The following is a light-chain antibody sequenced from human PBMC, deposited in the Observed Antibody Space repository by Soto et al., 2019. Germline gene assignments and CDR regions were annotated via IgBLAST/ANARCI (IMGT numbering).Light chain of an antibody. CDR2: WAS. V-gene: IGKV4-1*01. CDR3: QQYYSTPWT. CDR1: QSVLYSSNNKNY. Sequence: DIVMTQSPDSLAMSLGERATINCKSSQSVLYSSNNKNYLAWYQQKPGQPPKLLIYWASTRESGVPDRFSGSGSGTDFTLTISSLHAEHVAVYYCQQYYSTPWTFGQGTMVEIK. J-gene: IGKJ1*01.